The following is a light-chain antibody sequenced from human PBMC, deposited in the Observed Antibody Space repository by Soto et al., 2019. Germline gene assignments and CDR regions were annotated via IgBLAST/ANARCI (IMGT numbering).Light chain of an antibody. CDR1: QDISNY. V-gene: IGKV1-33*01. J-gene: IGKJ4*01. Sequence: DIQMTQSPSSLPASVGDRFTITCQASQDISNYLNWYQQKPGKAPKLLIYDASNLETGVPSRFSGSGSGTDFTFTISSLQPEDIATYYCQQYDNLPPFGGGAKVDIK. CDR2: DAS. CDR3: QQYDNLPP.